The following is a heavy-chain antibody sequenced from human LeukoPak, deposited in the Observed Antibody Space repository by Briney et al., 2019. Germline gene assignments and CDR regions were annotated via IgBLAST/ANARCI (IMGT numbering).Heavy chain of an antibody. Sequence: LPGGSLRLSCAASGFSFSNHGMHWVRQAPGKRLEWVAVIWDGGNNKRYANSVNGRFTISRDNSENTLYLQMNGLTAEDTAMYYCARDSYQDYYGRFDPWGQGTLVIVSS. J-gene: IGHJ5*02. D-gene: IGHD3-10*01. CDR2: IWDGGNNK. CDR1: GFSFSNHG. V-gene: IGHV3-33*01. CDR3: ARDSYQDYYGRFDP.